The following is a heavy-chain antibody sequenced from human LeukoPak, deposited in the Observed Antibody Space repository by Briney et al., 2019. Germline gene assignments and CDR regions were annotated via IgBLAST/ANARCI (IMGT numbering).Heavy chain of an antibody. CDR1: GFTFSSYA. J-gene: IGHJ5*02. V-gene: IGHV3-23*01. CDR2: ISGSGGST. Sequence: GGSLRLSCAASGFTFSSYAMSWVRQAPGKELEWVSAISGSGGSTYYADSVKGRFTISRDNSKNTLYLQMNSLRAEDTAVYYCAKDGGYDYVWGSYRSHPWGQGTLVTVPS. D-gene: IGHD3-16*02. CDR3: AKDGGYDYVWGSYRSHP.